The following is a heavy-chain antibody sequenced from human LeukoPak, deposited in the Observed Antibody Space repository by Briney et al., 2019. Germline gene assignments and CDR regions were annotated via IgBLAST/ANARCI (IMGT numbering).Heavy chain of an antibody. CDR2: IYHSGST. CDR3: TKGRGI. J-gene: IGHJ4*02. Sequence: SETLSLTCTVSGYSISSGYYWAWIRQPPGKGLEWIGSIYHSGSTYYNPSLKSRVTISVDTSKNQFSLKLTSVTAADTAVYYCTKGRGIWGQGTLVTVSS. V-gene: IGHV4-38-2*02. CDR1: GYSISSGYY. D-gene: IGHD3-10*01.